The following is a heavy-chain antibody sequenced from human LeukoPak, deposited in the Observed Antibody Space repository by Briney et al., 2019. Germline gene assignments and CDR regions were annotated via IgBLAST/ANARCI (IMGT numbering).Heavy chain of an antibody. V-gene: IGHV4-39*01. D-gene: IGHD2-15*01. Sequence: SETLSLTFTLSGASVTRVSYYWGWIRQAPGKGLEWIGSIDYTGSPYYNPSVKSRVTISVDTSSNQFSLKVTSVTAADAAVYYCAGNPSRLEHGRKRVGDYGMDVWGQGTTVTVSS. CDR1: GASVTRVSYY. CDR3: AGNPSRLEHGRKRVGDYGMDV. J-gene: IGHJ6*02. CDR2: IDYTGSP.